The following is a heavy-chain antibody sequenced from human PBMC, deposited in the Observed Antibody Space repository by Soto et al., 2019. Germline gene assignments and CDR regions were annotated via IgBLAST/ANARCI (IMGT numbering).Heavy chain of an antibody. CDR2: INHSGST. CDR3: ASGRVWFGFMDV. CDR1: GGSFSGYY. Sequence: QVQLQQWGAGLLKPSETLSLTCAVYGGSFSGYYWSWIRQPPGKGLEWIGEINHSGSTNYNPSLKSRVTISVDTSKNQFSLKLSSVTAADTAVYYCASGRVWFGFMDVWGQGTTVTVSS. J-gene: IGHJ6*02. V-gene: IGHV4-34*01. D-gene: IGHD3-3*01.